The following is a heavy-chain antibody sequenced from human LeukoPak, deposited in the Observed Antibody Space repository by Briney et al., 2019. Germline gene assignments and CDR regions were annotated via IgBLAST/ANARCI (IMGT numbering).Heavy chain of an antibody. D-gene: IGHD1-1*01. CDR2: IYYSGST. CDR1: GGSISSYY. Sequence: PSETLSLTCTVSGGSISSYYWSWIRQPPGKGLEWIGYIYYSGSTNYNPSLKSRVTISVDTSKNQFSLKLSSVTAADTAVYYCARRNGQPWDPSPNWYFDLWGRGTLVTVSS. J-gene: IGHJ2*01. CDR3: ARRNGQPWDPSPNWYFDL. V-gene: IGHV4-59*08.